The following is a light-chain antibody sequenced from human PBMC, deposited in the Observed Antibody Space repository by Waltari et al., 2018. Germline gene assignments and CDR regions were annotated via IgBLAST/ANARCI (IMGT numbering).Light chain of an antibody. J-gene: IGLJ2*01. CDR3: SSKGTNNLVL. CDR1: TSDIGAYDY. CDR2: DVT. Sequence: QSALTQPASVSGSPGQSITLSCTGTTSDIGAYDYVSWSQQYPGIAPKLILYDVTKRPSGISSRFSGSKSANTASLTISALQAEDEAHYYCSSKGTNNLVLLGGGTKVTVL. V-gene: IGLV2-14*03.